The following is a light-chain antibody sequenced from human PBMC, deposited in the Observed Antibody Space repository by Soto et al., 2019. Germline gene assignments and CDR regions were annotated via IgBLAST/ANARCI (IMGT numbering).Light chain of an antibody. CDR3: CSYAGSYISEV. CDR1: SSDVGGYNY. V-gene: IGLV2-11*01. CDR2: DVS. Sequence: QSALTQPRSVSRSPGQSVTISCTGTSSDVGGYNYVSWYQQHPGKAPKLMIYDVSKRPSGVPDRFSGSKSGNTASLTISGLQAEDEADYYCCSYAGSYISEVFGTGTKLTVL. J-gene: IGLJ1*01.